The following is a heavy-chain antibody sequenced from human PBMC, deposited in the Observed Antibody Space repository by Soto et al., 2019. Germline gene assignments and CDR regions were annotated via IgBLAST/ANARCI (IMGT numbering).Heavy chain of an antibody. D-gene: IGHD2-2*01. J-gene: IGHJ6*02. CDR2: ISAYNGNP. Sequence: VEVSCQASAYTFTIYGITWVRQAPGQGLEWMGWISAYNGNPNYAQKLQGRVTMTTDTSTSTAYMELRSLRSDDTAVFYCARVYCSSSSCGMDVWGQGTTVTGSS. V-gene: IGHV1-18*01. CDR1: AYTFTIYG. CDR3: ARVYCSSSSCGMDV.